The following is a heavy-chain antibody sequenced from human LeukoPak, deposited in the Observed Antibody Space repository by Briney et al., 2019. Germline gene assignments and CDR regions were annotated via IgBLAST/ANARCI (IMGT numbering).Heavy chain of an antibody. CDR3: ARERDCGRASCVAYYFDY. D-gene: IGHD2-2*01. CDR2: VSASRRYI. CDR1: VFTLTNFV. J-gene: IGHJ4*02. V-gene: IGHV3-21*01. Sequence: GGSLRLSCAASVFTLTNFVMDWVRPAPGGGLECVSSVSASRRYIYYADSVKGRFTISRDNAKNSLYLQMNSLRAEDTAVYYCARERDCGRASCVAYYFDYWSKGTLVTVSS.